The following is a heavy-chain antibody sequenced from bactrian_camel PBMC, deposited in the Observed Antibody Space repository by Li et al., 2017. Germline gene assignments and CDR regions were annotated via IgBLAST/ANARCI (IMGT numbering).Heavy chain of an antibody. CDR2: IYTAGGST. V-gene: IGHV3S40*01. CDR3: APDSSPQMGCY. D-gene: IGHD3*01. Sequence: DVQLVESGGGSVQVGGSLNVSCVVDSYTYRGNCLGWYRQAPGEEREGVAIIYTAGGSTLYADPVKGRFTISQVDAKNVVYLQMDNVKLDDTAMYYCAPDSSPQMGCYWTRGTQVTVS. J-gene: IGHJ4*01. CDR1: SYTYRGNC.